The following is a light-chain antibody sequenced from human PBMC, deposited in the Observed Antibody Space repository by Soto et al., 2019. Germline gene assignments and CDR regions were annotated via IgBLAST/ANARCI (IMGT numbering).Light chain of an antibody. CDR3: QQYGSSPLT. J-gene: IGKJ4*01. Sequence: EIVLTQSPGTLSLSPGERATLSCRASQSVSSSYLAWYQQKPGQAPRLLISGASSRATGIPDRFSGSGSGTDFTVTISRREPDDFAVYYCQQYGSSPLTFGGGTKVDIK. CDR2: GAS. CDR1: QSVSSSY. V-gene: IGKV3-20*01.